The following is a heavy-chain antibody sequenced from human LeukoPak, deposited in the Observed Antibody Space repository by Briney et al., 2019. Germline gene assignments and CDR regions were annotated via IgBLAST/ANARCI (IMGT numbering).Heavy chain of an antibody. J-gene: IGHJ4*02. CDR2: ISSSGSTI. CDR1: GFTFSDYY. D-gene: IGHD3-3*01. Sequence: GGSLRLSCAASGFTFSDYYMSWIRQAPGKGLEWVSYISSSGSTIYYADSVKGRFTISRDNAKNSLYLKMNSLRAEDTAVYYCARVGYYDFWSGYPFDYWGKGTLVTVSS. CDR3: ARVGYYDFWSGYPFDY. V-gene: IGHV3-11*01.